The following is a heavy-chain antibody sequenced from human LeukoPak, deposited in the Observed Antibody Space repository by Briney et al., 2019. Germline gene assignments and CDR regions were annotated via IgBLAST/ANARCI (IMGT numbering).Heavy chain of an antibody. Sequence: GESLKISCQASGYTFAKYWIGWVRQAPGKGLVWVSRINSDGSSTSYADSVKGRFTISRDNSKNTLYPQMNSLRGEDTAVYYCAKVGNNWDFDYWGQGTLVTVSS. J-gene: IGHJ4*02. D-gene: IGHD1-1*01. CDR1: GYTFAKYW. CDR2: INSDGSST. V-gene: IGHV3-74*01. CDR3: AKVGNNWDFDY.